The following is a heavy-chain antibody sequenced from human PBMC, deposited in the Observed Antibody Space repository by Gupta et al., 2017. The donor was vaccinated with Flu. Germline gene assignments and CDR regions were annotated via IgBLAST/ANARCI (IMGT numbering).Heavy chain of an antibody. Sequence: APGKGLEWVSSISSSSSYIYYADSVKGRFTISRDNAKNSLYLQMNSLRAEDTAVYYCARDDLRQQLINWFDPWGQGTLVTVSS. V-gene: IGHV3-21*01. CDR2: ISSSSSYI. CDR3: ARDDLRQQLINWFDP. D-gene: IGHD6-13*01. J-gene: IGHJ5*02.